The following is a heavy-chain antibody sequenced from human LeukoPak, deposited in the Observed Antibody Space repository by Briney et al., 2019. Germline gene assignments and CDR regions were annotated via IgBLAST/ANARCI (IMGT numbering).Heavy chain of an antibody. CDR1: ALTSSDYY. CDR3: AGAYGSRENYYYGMDV. Sequence: SRTPSCPASALTSSDYYMSCIRQAPGNGIEWVSSILSSGSTTYYADSVEGRFTISRDNAKTSLYLQMNSLRAEDTAVYYCAGAYGSRENYYYGMDVWGQGTTVTVSS. V-gene: IGHV3-11*01. D-gene: IGHD3-10*01. J-gene: IGHJ6*02. CDR2: ILSSGSTT.